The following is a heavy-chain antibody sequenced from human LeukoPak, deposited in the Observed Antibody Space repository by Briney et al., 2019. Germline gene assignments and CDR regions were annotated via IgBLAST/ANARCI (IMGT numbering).Heavy chain of an antibody. V-gene: IGHV3-23*01. Sequence: GGSLRLSCAASGFTFTTNAMSWVRQAPGKGLEWVSAISGRTGATYYADSEKGRFTISRDNSKNALYLQMSSLRAEDTAVYYCARDRAGSSWYSGYYFDYWGQGTLVTVSS. CDR1: GFTFTTNA. D-gene: IGHD6-13*01. CDR3: ARDRAGSSWYSGYYFDY. J-gene: IGHJ4*02. CDR2: ISGRTGAT.